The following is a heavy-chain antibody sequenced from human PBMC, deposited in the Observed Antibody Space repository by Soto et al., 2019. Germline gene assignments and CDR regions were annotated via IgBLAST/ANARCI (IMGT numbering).Heavy chain of an antibody. D-gene: IGHD2-15*01. V-gene: IGHV3-53*04. CDR2: IYSGGST. CDR3: ARGPSCSGGSCYPPSWFDP. CDR1: GFTVSSNY. J-gene: IGHJ5*02. Sequence: GSLRLSCAASGFTVSSNYMSWVRQAPGKGLEWVSVIYSGGSTYYADSVKGRFTISRHNSKNTLYLQMNSLRAEDTAVYYCARGPSCSGGSCYPPSWFDPWGQGTLVTVSS.